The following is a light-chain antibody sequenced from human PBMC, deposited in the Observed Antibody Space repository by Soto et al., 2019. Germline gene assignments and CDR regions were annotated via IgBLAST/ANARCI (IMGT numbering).Light chain of an antibody. CDR1: QSVSSSY. CDR3: QQYGSSHPNT. J-gene: IGKJ5*01. CDR2: GAS. Sequence: EIVLTQSPGTLSLSPGERATLSCRASQSVSSSYLAWYQQKPGQAPRLLIYGASSRATGSPDRFSGSGSGTDFTLTISRLEPEDFAVYYCQQYGSSHPNTFGQGTRLEIK. V-gene: IGKV3-20*01.